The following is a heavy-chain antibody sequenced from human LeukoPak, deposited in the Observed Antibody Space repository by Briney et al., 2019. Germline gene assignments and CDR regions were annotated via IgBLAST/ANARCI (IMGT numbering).Heavy chain of an antibody. CDR1: GGSISSYY. V-gene: IGHV4-59*08. D-gene: IGHD1-26*01. CDR2: IYYSGST. J-gene: IGHJ4*02. CDR3: ARHVYSGGYYENRGPYYFDY. Sequence: SSETLSLTCTVSGGSISSYYWSWIRQPPGKGLECIAYIYYSGSTNYNPSLKSRVTISVDTSKNQFSLKLSSVTAADTAVYYCARHVYSGGYYENRGPYYFDYWGQGTLVTVSS.